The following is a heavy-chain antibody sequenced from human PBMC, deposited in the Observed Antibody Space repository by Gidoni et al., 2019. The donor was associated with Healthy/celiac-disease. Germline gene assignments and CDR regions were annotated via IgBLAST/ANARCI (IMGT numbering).Heavy chain of an antibody. CDR1: GFTFSRYA. V-gene: IGHV3-23*01. CDR2: ISGSGGST. Sequence: EVQLLASGGGLVQPGGSLRLSWAASGFTFSRYAMSWVRQAPGKGVEWVSAISGSGGSTYYADSVKGRFTISRDNSKNTLYLQMNSLRAEDTAVYYCAKYPGRKSSLNYFDYWGQGTLVTVSS. J-gene: IGHJ4*02. CDR3: AKYPGRKSSLNYFDY.